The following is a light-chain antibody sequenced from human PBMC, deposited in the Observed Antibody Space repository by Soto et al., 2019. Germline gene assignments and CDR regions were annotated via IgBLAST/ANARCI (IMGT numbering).Light chain of an antibody. CDR1: QNINTW. J-gene: IGKJ4*01. Sequence: DIQMTQSPSTLSASVGDRVTITCRASQNINTWLAWYQQKPGKAPYLLIYKASNLQSGVPSRFSGSASGTEFTLTISSLQPDYTANYYCQQYETYPLTFGGVTKVEI. CDR3: QQYETYPLT. V-gene: IGKV1-5*03. CDR2: KAS.